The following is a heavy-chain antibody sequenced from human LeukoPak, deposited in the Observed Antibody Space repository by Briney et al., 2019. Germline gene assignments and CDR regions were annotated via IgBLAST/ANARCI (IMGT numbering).Heavy chain of an antibody. CDR1: GFTFSGYA. D-gene: IGHD3-3*01. CDR3: AKVPVFSLTISEVVTDDAFDI. J-gene: IGHJ3*02. Sequence: GGSLRLXCAASGFTFSGYAMSWVRQAPGKGLESVSAISGSGGATYYADSVKGRFTISRDNSKNTLYLQMNSLRAEDTAVYYCAKVPVFSLTISEVVTDDAFDIWGQGTIVTVSS. V-gene: IGHV3-23*01. CDR2: ISGSGGAT.